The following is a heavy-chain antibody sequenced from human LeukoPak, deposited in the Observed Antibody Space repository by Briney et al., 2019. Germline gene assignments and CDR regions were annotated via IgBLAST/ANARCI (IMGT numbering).Heavy chain of an antibody. CDR3: AREESGISIFGVVIF. D-gene: IGHD3-3*01. CDR2: IRFDGSKK. Sequence: GGSLRLSCAASGFTFSSYGMHWVRLAPGKGLEWVAFIRFDGSKKYYADSVKGRFTISRDNSKNTLYLQMNSLGAEDTAVYYCAREESGISIFGVVIFWGQGTLVTVSS. V-gene: IGHV3-30*02. J-gene: IGHJ4*02. CDR1: GFTFSSYG.